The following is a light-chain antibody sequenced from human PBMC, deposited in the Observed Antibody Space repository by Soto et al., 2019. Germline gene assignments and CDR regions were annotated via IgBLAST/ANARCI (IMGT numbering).Light chain of an antibody. V-gene: IGLV2-23*01. CDR2: EGS. CDR1: SSDVGSYNL. Sequence: QSALTQPASVSGSPGQSITISCTGTSSDVGSYNLVSWYQQHPGKAPKLMIYEGSKRPSGVSNRFSGSKSGNTASLTISGLQAEHEADYYCCSYAGSSTLVVFGGGTQLTVL. J-gene: IGLJ2*01. CDR3: CSYAGSSTLVV.